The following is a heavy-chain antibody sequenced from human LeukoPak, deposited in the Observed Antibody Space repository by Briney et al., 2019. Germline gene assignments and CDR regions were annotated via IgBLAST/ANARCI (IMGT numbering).Heavy chain of an antibody. Sequence: SETLSLTCTVSGGSINSFYWSWIRQPPGKGLEWIGYIYYSGSTNYNPSLKSRVTISVDTSKNQFSLKLSSVTAADTAVYYCARSRGGYEYFQHWGQGTLVTVSP. V-gene: IGHV4-59*08. D-gene: IGHD3-16*01. CDR1: GGSINSFY. J-gene: IGHJ1*01. CDR3: ARSRGGYEYFQH. CDR2: IYYSGST.